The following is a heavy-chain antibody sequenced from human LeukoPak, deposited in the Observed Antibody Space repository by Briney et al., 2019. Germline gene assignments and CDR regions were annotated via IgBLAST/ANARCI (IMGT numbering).Heavy chain of an antibody. CDR2: ISAYNGNT. D-gene: IGHD3-22*01. Sequence: GASVKVSCKASGYTFTSYGISWVRQAPGQGLEWMGWISAYNGNTNYAQKPQGRVTMTTDTSTSTAYMELRSLRSDDTAVYYCARASSSGYFYVAPTYFDYWGQGTLVTVSS. CDR1: GYTFTSYG. CDR3: ARASSSGYFYVAPTYFDY. V-gene: IGHV1-18*01. J-gene: IGHJ4*02.